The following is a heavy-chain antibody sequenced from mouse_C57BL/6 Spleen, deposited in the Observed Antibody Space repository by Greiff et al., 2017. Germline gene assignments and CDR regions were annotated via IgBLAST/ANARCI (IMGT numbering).Heavy chain of an antibody. D-gene: IGHD2-2*01. J-gene: IGHJ3*01. V-gene: IGHV5-4*01. CDR3: AREGGYGYDGGFAY. Sequence: EVKLVESGGGLVKPGGSLKLSCAASGFTFSSYAMSWVRQTPEKRLEWVATISDGGSYTYYPDNVKGRFTISRDNAKNNLYLQMSHLKSEDTARYYCAREGGYGYDGGFAYWGQGTLVTVSA. CDR2: ISDGGSYT. CDR1: GFTFSSYA.